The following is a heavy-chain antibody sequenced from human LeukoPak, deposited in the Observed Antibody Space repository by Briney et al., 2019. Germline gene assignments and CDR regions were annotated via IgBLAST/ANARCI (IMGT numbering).Heavy chain of an antibody. V-gene: IGHV4-31*03. CDR3: AGFAVRGVISY. Sequence: SETLPLTCTVSGGSISSGGYYWSWIRQHPGKGLEWIGYIYYSGSTYYNPSLKSRVTISVDTSKNQFSLKLSSVTAADTAVYYCAGFAVRGVISYWGQGTLVTVSS. CDR2: IYYSGST. J-gene: IGHJ4*02. D-gene: IGHD3-10*01. CDR1: GGSISSGGYY.